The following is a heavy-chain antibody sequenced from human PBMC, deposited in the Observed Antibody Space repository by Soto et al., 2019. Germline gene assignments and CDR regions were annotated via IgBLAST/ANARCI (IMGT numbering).Heavy chain of an antibody. Sequence: QVPLQESGPRLVRPSGTLSPTCTASSGSISTAIWWSWVRPPPGRGLEWIGEIYHSGSTNYNLSLTSRGTLSVDKSRIEFSLRLSSVTAAETATYYCARRGGGVLLAATTPFDYWGQGTLVTVSS. CDR1: SGSISTAIW. CDR2: IYHSGST. D-gene: IGHD2-15*01. CDR3: ARRGGGVLLAATTPFDY. J-gene: IGHJ4*02. V-gene: IGHV4-4*02.